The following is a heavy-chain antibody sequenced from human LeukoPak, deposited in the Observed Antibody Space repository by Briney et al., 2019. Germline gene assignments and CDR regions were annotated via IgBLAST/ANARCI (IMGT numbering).Heavy chain of an antibody. CDR2: ISAYNGNT. CDR1: GYTFTSYG. D-gene: IGHD2-2*01. Sequence: ASVKVSCKASGYTFTSYGISWVRQAPGQGLEWMGWISAYNGNTNYAQKLQGRVTMTTDTSTSTAYMELRSLRSDDTAVYYCARERGYCSSTSCYVGDLYYYYGMDVWGQGTTVTVSS. V-gene: IGHV1-18*01. J-gene: IGHJ6*02. CDR3: ARERGYCSSTSCYVGDLYYYYGMDV.